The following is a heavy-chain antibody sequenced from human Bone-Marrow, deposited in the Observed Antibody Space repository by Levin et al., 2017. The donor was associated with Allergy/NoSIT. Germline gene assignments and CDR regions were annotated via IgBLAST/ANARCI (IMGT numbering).Heavy chain of an antibody. CDR3: ARDGTGNSCYSELFDS. J-gene: IGHJ4*02. Sequence: PGGSLRLSCAASGFTFTDYYMSWIRQTPGKGLEWISYISDSGGIKYYLDSVKGRFSISRDNAKNSLYLQMNSLRAEDTAVYYCARDGTGNSCYSELFDSWGQGTLVTVSS. CDR2: ISDSGGIK. CDR1: GFTFTDYY. V-gene: IGHV3-11*01. D-gene: IGHD2-15*01.